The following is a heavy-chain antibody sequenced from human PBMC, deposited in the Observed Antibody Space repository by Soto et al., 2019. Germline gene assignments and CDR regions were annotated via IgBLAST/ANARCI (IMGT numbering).Heavy chain of an antibody. CDR2: IAGVGAGT. CDR1: GFTFTNYW. V-gene: IGHV3-74*01. J-gene: IGHJ4*02. CDR3: TTVFEY. Sequence: EVQLVQSGGGSVQPGGSLRLSCAASGFTFTNYWMHWVRQVPGKGLVWVSRIAGVGAGTSYSDSVRGRFTISRDNAENMLYLQMNTLRAEATAVYYWTTVFEYLCQGTLVTVSS.